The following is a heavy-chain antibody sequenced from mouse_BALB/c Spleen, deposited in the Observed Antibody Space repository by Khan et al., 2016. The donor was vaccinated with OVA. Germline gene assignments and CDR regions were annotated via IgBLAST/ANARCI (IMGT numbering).Heavy chain of an antibody. CDR1: GYTFTDYN. CDR3: ARHGYGVFAY. CDR2: IFPNNGGP. Sequence: VRLQQSGPELMKPGTSVKLPCKASGYTFTDYNMAWVKQSHGKSLEWIGDIFPNNGGPISNQKFKGKATLTVDKSSSTAYLELRSLTSEDTAVYYCARHGYGVFAYWGQGTLVTVSA. J-gene: IGHJ3*01. D-gene: IGHD2-2*01. V-gene: IGHV1-18*01.